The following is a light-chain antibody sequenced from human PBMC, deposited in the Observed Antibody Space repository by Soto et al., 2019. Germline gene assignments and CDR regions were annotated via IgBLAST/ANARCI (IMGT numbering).Light chain of an antibody. J-gene: IGKJ1*01. CDR1: QRVGIN. CDR3: QKYDGWPRK. CDR2: SAS. Sequence: EIVMTHSPSTLSVSPVETATLSFMASQRVGINLAWYQQKPGQAPRLLIYSASTRASGIPDRFSGSGSGTEFTLTISSLQSEDFAFFYCQKYDGWPRKFGQGTKVDIK. V-gene: IGKV3-15*01.